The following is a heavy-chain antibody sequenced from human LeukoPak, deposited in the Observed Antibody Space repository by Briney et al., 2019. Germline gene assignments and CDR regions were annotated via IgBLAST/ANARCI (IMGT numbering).Heavy chain of an antibody. Sequence: SETLSLTCAVYGGSFSGYYWSWIRQPPGKGLEWIGEINHSGSTNYNPSLKSRVTMSVDTSKNQFSLKLSSVTAADTAVYYCASSVVPAAQYYYYGMDVWGQGTTVTVSS. CDR2: INHSGST. V-gene: IGHV4-34*01. CDR3: ASSVVPAAQYYYYGMDV. D-gene: IGHD2-2*01. CDR1: GGSFSGYY. J-gene: IGHJ6*02.